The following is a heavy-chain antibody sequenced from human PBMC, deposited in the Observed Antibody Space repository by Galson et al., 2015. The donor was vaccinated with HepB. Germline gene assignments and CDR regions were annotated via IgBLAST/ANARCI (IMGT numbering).Heavy chain of an antibody. CDR2: INPNSGGT. CDR3: ARTLGSSSLKYYFDY. V-gene: IGHV1-2*02. CDR1: GYTFTGYY. D-gene: IGHD6-13*01. J-gene: IGHJ4*02. Sequence: SVKVSCKASGYTFTGYYMHWVRQAPGQGLEWMGWINPNSGGTNYAQKFQGRVTMTRDTSISTAYMELSRLRSDDTAVYYCARTLGSSSLKYYFDYWGQGTLVTVSS.